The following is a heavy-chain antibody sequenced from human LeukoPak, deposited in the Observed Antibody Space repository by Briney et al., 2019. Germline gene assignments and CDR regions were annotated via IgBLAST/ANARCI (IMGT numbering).Heavy chain of an antibody. CDR3: ARHLRFWSGPIRGALDI. D-gene: IGHD3-3*01. Sequence: RSSETLSLTCTVSGGSIGSSIYYWGWIRQPPGRGLDWIGTIYYSGGTYYNPSLKSRVTISIDTSKNQFSLKLTSVTAADTAVYYCARHLRFWSGPIRGALDIWGQGTMVTVSS. CDR1: GGSIGSSIYY. V-gene: IGHV4-39*01. J-gene: IGHJ3*02. CDR2: IYYSGGT.